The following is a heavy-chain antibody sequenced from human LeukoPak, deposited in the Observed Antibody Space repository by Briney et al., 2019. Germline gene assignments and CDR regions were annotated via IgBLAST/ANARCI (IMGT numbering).Heavy chain of an antibody. Sequence: GASVKVSCKASGYTFTSYYMHWVRQAPGQGLEWMGIINPGGGSTSYAQKFQGRVTMTRDTSTSTVYMELSSLRSEDTAVYYCARDHSTLLWFGELQFPDYWGQGTLVTVSS. CDR3: ARDHSTLLWFGELQFPDY. D-gene: IGHD3-10*01. CDR1: GYTFTSYY. V-gene: IGHV1-46*01. J-gene: IGHJ4*02. CDR2: INPGGGST.